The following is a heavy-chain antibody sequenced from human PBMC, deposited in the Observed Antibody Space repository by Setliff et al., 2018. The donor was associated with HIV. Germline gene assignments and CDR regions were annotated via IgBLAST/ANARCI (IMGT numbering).Heavy chain of an antibody. CDR3: AREGGGIDF. D-gene: IGHD2-15*01. Sequence: SETLSLTCAVYGGSFSGYYWSWIRQPPGKGLEWIGTIHYTGNTYHNPSLKSRVTISVEASKNQISLKLTAVTAADSAVYYCAREGGGIDFWGQGTLVTVSS. CDR1: GGSFSGYY. V-gene: IGHV4-34*01. J-gene: IGHJ4*02. CDR2: IHYTGNT.